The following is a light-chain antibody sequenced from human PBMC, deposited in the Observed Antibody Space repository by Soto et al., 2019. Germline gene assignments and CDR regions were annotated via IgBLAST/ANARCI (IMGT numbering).Light chain of an antibody. J-gene: IGKJ2*01. CDR1: QHVNSNY. CDR3: HHYGDSPYT. Sequence: EIVLTQSPATLSLSPGERATLSCWASQHVNSNYLAWYQQRPGRAPRLLIYGASRRATAIPDRFSGSGSGTDFSLTISRLEPEDFAVYSCHHYGDSPYTFGQGTKLEIK. CDR2: GAS. V-gene: IGKV3-20*01.